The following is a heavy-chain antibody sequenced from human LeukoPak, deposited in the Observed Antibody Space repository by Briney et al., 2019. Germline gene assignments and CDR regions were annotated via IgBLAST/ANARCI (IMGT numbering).Heavy chain of an antibody. CDR2: INPAGGTT. V-gene: IGHV1-46*01. CDR1: GYSFTSYY. CDR3: ARDLISSSGWDFAY. Sequence: ASVKVSCEASGYSFTSYYIHWVRQTPGQGLEWLGIINPAGGTTSYAPRFQDRFTMTSDTSTNTVYMELSSLRSEDTAVYYCARDLISSSGWDFAYWGQGTLVSVSS. D-gene: IGHD6-19*01. J-gene: IGHJ4*02.